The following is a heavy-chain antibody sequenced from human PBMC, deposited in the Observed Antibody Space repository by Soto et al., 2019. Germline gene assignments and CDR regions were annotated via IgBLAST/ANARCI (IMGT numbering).Heavy chain of an antibody. V-gene: IGHV4-59*01. CDR1: GGPISSNY. Sequence: LSETLSLTCTVSGGPISSNYWTWIRQPPGKGLEWIGYVYNSGSTNYNPSLKSRVTISEDTSKSQFSLKVNSVTAADTAVYYCARYRREAVAGYTLDNWGQGILVTVSS. D-gene: IGHD6-13*01. J-gene: IGHJ4*02. CDR2: VYNSGST. CDR3: ARYRREAVAGYTLDN.